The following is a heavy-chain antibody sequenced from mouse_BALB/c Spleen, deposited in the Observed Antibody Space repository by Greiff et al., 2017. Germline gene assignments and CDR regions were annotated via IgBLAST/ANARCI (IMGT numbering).Heavy chain of an antibody. CDR3: ARGLRYWYFDV. V-gene: IGHV1-7*01. Sequence: VKLMESGAELAKPGASVKMSCKASGYTFTNYWMHWVKQRPGQGLEWIGYINPSTGYTDYNQKFKDKATLTADKSSSTAYMQLSSLTSEDSAVYYCARGLRYWYFDVWGTGTTVTVSS. D-gene: IGHD1-1*01. CDR2: INPSTGYT. CDR1: GYTFTNYW. J-gene: IGHJ1*03.